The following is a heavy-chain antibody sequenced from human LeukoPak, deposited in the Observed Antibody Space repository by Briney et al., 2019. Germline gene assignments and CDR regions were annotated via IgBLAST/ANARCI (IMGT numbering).Heavy chain of an antibody. V-gene: IGHV3-23*01. CDR3: AKHAARVAFLGDY. CDR2: ISGSGGSP. D-gene: IGHD6-6*01. Sequence: GGSLRLSCAASGFTFSSYAMSWVRQAPGKGLEWVSAISGSGGSPYYADSVKGRFTISRDNSENTLYLQINSLRAEDTADYYYAKHAARVAFLGDYWGQGTLVTVSS. CDR1: GFTFSSYA. J-gene: IGHJ4*02.